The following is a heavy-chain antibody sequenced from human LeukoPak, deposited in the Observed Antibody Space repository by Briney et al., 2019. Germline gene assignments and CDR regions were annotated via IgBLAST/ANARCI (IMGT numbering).Heavy chain of an antibody. D-gene: IGHD5-18*01. CDR1: GFTFSSYS. J-gene: IGHJ4*02. V-gene: IGHV3-21*01. Sequence: GGSLRLSCAASGFTFSSYSMNWVRQAPGKGLEWVSSISSSSSYIYYADSVKGRFTISRDNAKNSLYLQMNSLRAEDTAVYYCAREPSRYSYGTGGYWGQGTLVTVSS. CDR3: AREPSRYSYGTGGY. CDR2: ISSSSSYI.